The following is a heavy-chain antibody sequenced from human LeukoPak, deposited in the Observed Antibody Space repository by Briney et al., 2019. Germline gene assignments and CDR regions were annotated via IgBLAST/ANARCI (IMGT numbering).Heavy chain of an antibody. V-gene: IGHV4-39*07. CDR1: GGSISGSNYY. CDR3: ARLSGEIIVVGAGIDS. J-gene: IGHJ4*02. D-gene: IGHD2-15*01. CDR2: IHYNGQA. Sequence: PSETLSLTCTVSGGSISGSNYYWGWLRQAPGKGLEWIGSIHYNGQAYYNPSRASRVTISVDTSRNQFSLKLVSVTAADTAVYYCARLSGEIIVVGAGIDSWGQGTLVLVSS.